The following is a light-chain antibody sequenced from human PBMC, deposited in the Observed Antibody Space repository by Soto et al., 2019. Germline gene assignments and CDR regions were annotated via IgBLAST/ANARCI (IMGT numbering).Light chain of an antibody. J-gene: IGKJ2*03. CDR3: QQTYSTLNS. Sequence: DIQVTQFPSSLSASVGDRITITCRASQAIGNYLAWYQQRPGKPPKLLIQTASTLQSGVPSRFSGSGSGTDFTLTISSLQPEDFATYYCQQTYSTLNSFGQGTKLEIK. CDR1: QAIGNY. V-gene: IGKV1-39*01. CDR2: TAS.